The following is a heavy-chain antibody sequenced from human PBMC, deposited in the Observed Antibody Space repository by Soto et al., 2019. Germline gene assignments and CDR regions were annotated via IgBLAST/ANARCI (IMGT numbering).Heavy chain of an antibody. CDR1: GFIVSGYS. D-gene: IGHD6-19*01. V-gene: IGHV3-48*01. CDR3: ARDKGAVAYDAFDI. Sequence: GGSLRLSCAASGFIVSGYSMNWVRQAPGKGLEWVSYITLSSSSIFYADSVKGRFTISRDNAKNSLYLQMNSLRAEDTAVYFCARDKGAVAYDAFDIWGQGTMVTVSS. CDR2: ITLSSSSI. J-gene: IGHJ3*02.